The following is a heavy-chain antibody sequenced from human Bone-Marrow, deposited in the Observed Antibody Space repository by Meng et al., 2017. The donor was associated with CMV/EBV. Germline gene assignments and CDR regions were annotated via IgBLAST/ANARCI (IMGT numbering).Heavy chain of an antibody. CDR3: ARAGDYVWGSGSGLDP. V-gene: IGHV4-61*08. J-gene: IGHJ5*02. CDR2: IYYSGST. CDR1: SGSISSGDYY. Sequence: SETLSLTCTVSSGSISSGDYYWSWIRQPPGKGLEWIGYIYYSGSTNYNPSLKSRVTISVDTSKNQFSLKVSSVTAADTAVYYCARAGDYVWGSGSGLDPLGQGTRVTVSS. D-gene: IGHD3-16*01.